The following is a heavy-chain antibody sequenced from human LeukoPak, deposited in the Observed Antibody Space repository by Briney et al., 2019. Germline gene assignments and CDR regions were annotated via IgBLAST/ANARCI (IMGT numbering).Heavy chain of an antibody. CDR2: IHTSGNN. J-gene: IGHJ4*02. D-gene: IGHD3-10*01. Sequence: SETLSLTCTVSGGSISGYYWSWIRQPPGKRLEWIGYIHTSGNNNYNPSLKSRVTTSVDASKNQFALKLSSVTAADTAVYYCARQAYYSGSGSWTGFDYWGQGTLVTVSS. CDR3: ARQAYYSGSGSWTGFDY. V-gene: IGHV4-4*09. CDR1: GGSISGYY.